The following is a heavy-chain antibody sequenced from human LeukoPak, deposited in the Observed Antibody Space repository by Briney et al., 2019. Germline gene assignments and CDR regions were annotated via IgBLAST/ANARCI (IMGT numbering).Heavy chain of an antibody. D-gene: IGHD3-16*01. Sequence: QPGGSLRLSCAASGFTFSSYEMNWVHQAPGKGLEWVSYISSSGSTIYYADSVKGRFTISRDNAKNSLYLQMNSLRAEDTALYYCARDLGVWEAGFDYWGQGTLVTVSS. J-gene: IGHJ4*02. V-gene: IGHV3-48*03. CDR3: ARDLGVWEAGFDY. CDR2: ISSSGSTI. CDR1: GFTFSSYE.